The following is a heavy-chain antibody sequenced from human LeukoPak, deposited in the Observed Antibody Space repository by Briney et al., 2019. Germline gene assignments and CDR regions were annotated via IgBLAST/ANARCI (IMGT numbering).Heavy chain of an antibody. J-gene: IGHJ6*02. CDR1: GYTFTGYY. CDR2: IIPIFGTA. Sequence: SVKVSCKASGYTFTGYYMHWVRQAPGQGLEWMGGIIPIFGTANYAQKFQGRVTITADESTSTAYMELSSLRSEDTAVYYCARTTADDFWSGYSRYYYYGMDVWGQGTTVTVSS. CDR3: ARTTADDFWSGYSRYYYYGMDV. D-gene: IGHD3-3*01. V-gene: IGHV1-69*13.